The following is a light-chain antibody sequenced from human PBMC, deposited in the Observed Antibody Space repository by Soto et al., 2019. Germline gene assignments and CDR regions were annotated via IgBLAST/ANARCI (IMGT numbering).Light chain of an antibody. CDR1: QGTRND. CDR2: GAS. CDR3: LQDYNYPRT. J-gene: IGKJ1*01. V-gene: IGKV1-6*01. Sequence: AIQMTQSPSSLSASVGDRVTITCRASQGTRNDLGWYQQKPGKAPKLLIYGASSLQSGVPSRFSGSGSGTDFTLTISSLQPEDFATYYCLQDYNYPRTFGQGTKVEIK.